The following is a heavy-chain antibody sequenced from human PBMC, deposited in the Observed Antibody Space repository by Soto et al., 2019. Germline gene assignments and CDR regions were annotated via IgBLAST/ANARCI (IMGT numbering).Heavy chain of an antibody. D-gene: IGHD1-26*01. Sequence: SETLSLTXAVYGGSFSGYYWSWIRQPPGKGLEWIGEINHSGSTNYNPSLKSRVTISVDTSKNQFSLKLSSVTAADTAVYYCARGYFGRYFDYWGQGTLVTVSS. J-gene: IGHJ4*02. V-gene: IGHV4-34*01. CDR2: INHSGST. CDR3: ARGYFGRYFDY. CDR1: GGSFSGYY.